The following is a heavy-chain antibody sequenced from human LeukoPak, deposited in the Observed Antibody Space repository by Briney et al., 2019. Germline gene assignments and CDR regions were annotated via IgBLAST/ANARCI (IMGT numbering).Heavy chain of an antibody. CDR1: GFTFSSYA. CDR3: AKAYTYYYDSSGYYFDY. D-gene: IGHD3-22*01. J-gene: IGHJ4*02. V-gene: IGHV3-23*01. CDR2: ISGSGGST. Sequence: GGSLRLSCAASGFTFSSYAMGWVRQAPGKGLEWVSAISGSGGSTYYADSVKGRFTISRDNSKNTLYLQMNSLRAEDTAVYYCAKAYTYYYDSSGYYFDYWGQGTLVTASS.